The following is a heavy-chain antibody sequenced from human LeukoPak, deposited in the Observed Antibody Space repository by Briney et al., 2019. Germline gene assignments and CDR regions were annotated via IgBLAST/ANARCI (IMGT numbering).Heavy chain of an antibody. CDR2: IYSGGST. V-gene: IGHV3-53*01. CDR1: GFTVSSNY. J-gene: IGHJ5*02. D-gene: IGHD3-22*01. CDR3: ARGLFGSSYYDSSVGNWLDP. Sequence: PGGSLRLSCAASGFTVSSNYMSWVRQAPGKGLEWVSVIYSGGSTYYADSVKGRFTISRDNAKNSLYLQMNSLRAEDTAVYYCARGLFGSSYYDSSVGNWLDPWGQGTLVTVSS.